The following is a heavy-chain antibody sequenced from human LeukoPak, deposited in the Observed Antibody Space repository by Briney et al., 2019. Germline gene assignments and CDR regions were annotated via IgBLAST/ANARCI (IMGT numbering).Heavy chain of an antibody. CDR3: ARDANPSPQWLAYFDY. CDR2: IKQDGSEK. V-gene: IGHV3-7*01. Sequence: QAGGSLRLSCAASGFTFSNAWMSWVRQAPGKGLEWVANIKQDGSEKYYVDSVKGRFTISRDNAKNSLYLQMNSLRAEDTAVYYCARDANPSPQWLAYFDYWGQGTLVTVSS. CDR1: GFTFSNAW. J-gene: IGHJ4*02. D-gene: IGHD6-19*01.